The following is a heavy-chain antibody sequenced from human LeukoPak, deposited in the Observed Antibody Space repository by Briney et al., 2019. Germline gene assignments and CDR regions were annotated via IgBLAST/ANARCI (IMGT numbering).Heavy chain of an antibody. V-gene: IGHV1-18*01. CDR1: GYTFTSYG. CDR2: ISAYNGNT. CDR3: ARQKDCGGGSCYGY. Sequence: GASVKVSCKASGYTFTSYGISWVRQAPEQGLEWMGWISAYNGNTNYAQKLQGRVTMTTDTSTSTAYMELRSLRSDDTAVYYCARQKDCGGGSCYGYWGQGTLVTVSS. D-gene: IGHD2-15*01. J-gene: IGHJ4*02.